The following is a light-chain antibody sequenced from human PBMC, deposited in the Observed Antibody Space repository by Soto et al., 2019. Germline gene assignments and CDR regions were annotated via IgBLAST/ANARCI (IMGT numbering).Light chain of an antibody. Sequence: DIQLTQSPYTLSASVGERVTLTCLASQSISSWLAWYQQKPGKAPKLLIYKASSLESGVPSRFSGSGSGTEFTLTISSLQPDDFATYYCQQYNSYPWTFGQGTKVDI. CDR2: KAS. CDR1: QSISSW. J-gene: IGKJ1*01. CDR3: QQYNSYPWT. V-gene: IGKV1-5*03.